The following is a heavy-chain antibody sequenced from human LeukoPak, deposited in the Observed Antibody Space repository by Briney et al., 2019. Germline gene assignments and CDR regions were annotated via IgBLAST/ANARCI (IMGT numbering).Heavy chain of an antibody. D-gene: IGHD5-24*01. CDR3: ARAIRDDYKIYHFDY. J-gene: IGHJ4*02. CDR2: IYYSGST. CDR1: GGSISSYY. V-gene: IGHV4-59*08. Sequence: SETLSLTCTVSGGSISSYYWSWIRQPPGKGLEWIGYIYYSGSTNYNPSLKSRVTISVDTSKNQFSLKLSSVTAADTAVYYCARAIRDDYKIYHFDYWGQGTLVTVSS.